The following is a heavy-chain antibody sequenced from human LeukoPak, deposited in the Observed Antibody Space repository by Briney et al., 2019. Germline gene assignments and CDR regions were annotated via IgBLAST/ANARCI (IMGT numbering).Heavy chain of an antibody. Sequence: PGGSLRLSCAASGFTFSSYWMSWVRQAPGKGLEWVANIKQDGSEKYYVDSVKGRFTISRDNSKNTLYQQMNSLRAEDTAVYYCAYHRSGWYDYWGQGTLVTVSS. CDR2: IKQDGSEK. CDR3: AYHRSGWYDY. CDR1: GFTFSSYW. V-gene: IGHV3-7*03. J-gene: IGHJ4*02. D-gene: IGHD6-19*01.